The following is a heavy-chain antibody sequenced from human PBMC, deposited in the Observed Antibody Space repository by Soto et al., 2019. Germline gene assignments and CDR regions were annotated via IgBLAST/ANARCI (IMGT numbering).Heavy chain of an antibody. CDR1: GYPFTDYF. V-gene: IGHV1-46*01. CDR3: ARELYSCGGDCPYYMDY. J-gene: IGHJ4*02. D-gene: IGHD2-21*02. CDR2: ISLYHHST. Sequence: GASVKVSCKTSGYPFTDYFIHWVRQAPGQGLEWMGIISLYHHSTSYAQKFQGRLTVTAGTSTTTVYMDLSSLTSEDSAVYWCARELYSCGGDCPYYMDYWGQGTLVTVSS.